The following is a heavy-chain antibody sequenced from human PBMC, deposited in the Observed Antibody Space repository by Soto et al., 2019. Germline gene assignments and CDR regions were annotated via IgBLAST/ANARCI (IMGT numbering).Heavy chain of an antibody. CDR1: GFTFSSYS. D-gene: IGHD3-22*01. CDR3: ASHPRDSSGYWYYFDY. J-gene: IGHJ4*02. Sequence: EVQLVESGGGLVKPGGSLRLSCAASGFTFSSYSMNWVRQAPGKGLEWVSSISSSSSYIYYADSVKGRFTIPRDNAKNSLYLQMNSLRAEDTAVYYCASHPRDSSGYWYYFDYWGQGTLVTVSS. CDR2: ISSSSSYI. V-gene: IGHV3-21*01.